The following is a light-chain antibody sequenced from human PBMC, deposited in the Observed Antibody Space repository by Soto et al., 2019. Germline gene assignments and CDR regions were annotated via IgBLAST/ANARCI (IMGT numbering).Light chain of an antibody. CDR3: GTLDSSLSGGNLV. CDR2: ENN. J-gene: IGLJ3*02. V-gene: IGLV1-51*02. CDR1: SSNIGNNY. Sequence: QSVLTQPPSVSAAPGQKVTSSFSVSSSNIGNNYVSLYHHRPGTSPKLLIAENNKRSTEMPDRYSDSKPGTSATLGITGRQTADEAGYYCGTLDSSLSGGNLVFCAGTKPTVL.